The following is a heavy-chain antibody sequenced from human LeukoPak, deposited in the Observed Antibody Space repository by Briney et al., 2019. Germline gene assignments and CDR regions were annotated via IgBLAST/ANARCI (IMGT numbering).Heavy chain of an antibody. CDR2: IGSSGRTT. CDR3: ARESPHCSGVSCFFDY. Sequence: GCLRLSCAAPGFTFCGYEMNCGRQAPRKGLEWVSYIGSSGRTTHNADSVKGRFTISRDNAKNSLYLQMNSLRVEDTALYYCARESPHCSGVSCFFDYWGQGALVTVSS. D-gene: IGHD2-15*01. V-gene: IGHV3-48*03. J-gene: IGHJ4*02. CDR1: GFTFCGYE.